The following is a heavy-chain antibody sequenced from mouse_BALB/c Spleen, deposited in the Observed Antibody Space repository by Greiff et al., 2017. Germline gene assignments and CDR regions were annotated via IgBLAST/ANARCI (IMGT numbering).Heavy chain of an antibody. Sequence: QAQLQQSGAELVRPGTSVKVSCKASGYAFTNYLIEWVKQRPGQGLEWIGVINPGSGGTNYNEKFKGKATLTADKSSSTAYMQLSSLTSDDSAVYFCARHYYGYAMDYWGQGTSVTVSS. V-gene: IGHV1-54*01. CDR1: GYAFTNYL. CDR2: INPGSGGT. CDR3: ARHYYGYAMDY. D-gene: IGHD1-2*01. J-gene: IGHJ4*01.